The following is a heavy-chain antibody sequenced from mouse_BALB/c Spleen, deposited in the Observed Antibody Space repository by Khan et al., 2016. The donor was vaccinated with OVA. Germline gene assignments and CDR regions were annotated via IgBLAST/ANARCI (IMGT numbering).Heavy chain of an antibody. D-gene: IGHD4-1*01. CDR2: ISSDGDYT. J-gene: IGHJ3*01. Sequence: EVELVESGGDLVKSGGSLKLSCAASGFTFSPYSMSWVRQTPDKRLEWVATISSDGDYTYYPDSVKGRFNISRDNAKNTLYLQMSSLKSEDTAIYYCATHLTGSFAYWGQGTLVTVS. CDR3: ATHLTGSFAY. V-gene: IGHV5-6*01. CDR1: GFTFSPYS.